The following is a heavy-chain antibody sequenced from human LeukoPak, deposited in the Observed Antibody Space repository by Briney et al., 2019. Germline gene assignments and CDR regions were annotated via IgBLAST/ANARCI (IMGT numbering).Heavy chain of an antibody. CDR3: ARRGIAARRGTSYSYYYYMDV. D-gene: IGHD6-6*01. Sequence: PSETLSLTCAVSGYSISSGYYWGWIRQPPGKGLEWIGSIYHSGSTYYNPSLKSRVTISVDTSKNQFSLKLSSVTAADTAVYYCARRGIAARRGTSYSYYYYMDVWGKGTTVTVSS. J-gene: IGHJ6*03. V-gene: IGHV4-38-2*01. CDR2: IYHSGST. CDR1: GYSISSGYY.